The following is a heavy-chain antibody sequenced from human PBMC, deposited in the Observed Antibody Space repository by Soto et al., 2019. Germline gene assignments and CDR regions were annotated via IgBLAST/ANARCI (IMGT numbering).Heavy chain of an antibody. D-gene: IGHD2-15*01. J-gene: IGHJ5*02. CDR3: TTDIVVVVAANWFDP. V-gene: IGHV3-15*01. CDR2: IKSKTDGGTT. Sequence: EVQLVESGGGLVKPGGSLRLSCAASGFTFSNAWMSWVRQAPGKGLEWVGRIKSKTDGGTTDYAAPVKGRFTISRDDSKNTLYLQMNSLKTEDTAVYYWTTDIVVVVAANWFDPWGQGTLVTVSS. CDR1: GFTFSNAW.